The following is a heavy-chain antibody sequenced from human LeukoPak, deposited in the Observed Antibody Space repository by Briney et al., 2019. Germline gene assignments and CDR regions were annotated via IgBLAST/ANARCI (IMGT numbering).Heavy chain of an antibody. Sequence: PGGSLRLSCAASGFTFSSYAMSWVRQAPGKGLEGVSAISGGGGSTYYADSVKGRFTISRDNSKNTLCLQMNSLRAEDTAVYYCAKDTGFTRPTSYSSSSYFDYWGQGTLVTVSS. V-gene: IGHV3-23*01. J-gene: IGHJ4*02. D-gene: IGHD6-13*01. CDR2: ISGGGGST. CDR1: GFTFSSYA. CDR3: AKDTGFTRPTSYSSSSYFDY.